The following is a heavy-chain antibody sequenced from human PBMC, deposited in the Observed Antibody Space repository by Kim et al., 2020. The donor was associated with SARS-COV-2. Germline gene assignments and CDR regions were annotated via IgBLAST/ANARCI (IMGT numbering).Heavy chain of an antibody. J-gene: IGHJ4*02. V-gene: IGHV1-46*01. CDR3: ARVTMVRGVRSKGESVDY. CDR1: GYTFTSYY. Sequence: ASVKVSCKASGYTFTSYYMHWVRQAPGQGLEWMGIINPSGGSTSYAQKFQGRVTMTRDTSTSTVYMELSSLRSEDTAVYYCARVTMVRGVRSKGESVDYWGQGTLVTVSS. D-gene: IGHD3-10*01. CDR2: INPSGGST.